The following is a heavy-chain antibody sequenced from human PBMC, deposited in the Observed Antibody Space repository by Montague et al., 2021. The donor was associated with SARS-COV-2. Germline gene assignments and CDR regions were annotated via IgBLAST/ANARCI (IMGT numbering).Heavy chain of an antibody. D-gene: IGHD3-10*01. CDR3: ARATSVRGAANWFDP. CDR2: INYSGGT. V-gene: IGHV4-59*11. Sequence: SETLSLTCAVSGGSISSHYWSFIRQPPGKGLERIAYINYSGGTNYNPSPKSRVTISVDTSKNHFSLQLRSVTPADTAVYFCARATSVRGAANWFDPWGQGTLVTVSS. CDR1: GGSISSHY. J-gene: IGHJ5*02.